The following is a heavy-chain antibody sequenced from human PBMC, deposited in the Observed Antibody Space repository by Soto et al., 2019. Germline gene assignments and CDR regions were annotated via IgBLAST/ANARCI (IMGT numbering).Heavy chain of an antibody. D-gene: IGHD2-8*02. CDR2: ISYDGSNK. Sequence: PGGSLRLSCAASGFTFSSYGMHWVRQAPGKGLEWVAVISYDGSNKYYADSVKGRFTISRDNSKNTLYLQMNSLRAEDTAVYYCAKGPRLVAYYYYYMDVWGKGTTVTVSS. V-gene: IGHV3-30*18. CDR1: GFTFSSYG. J-gene: IGHJ6*03. CDR3: AKGPRLVAYYYYYMDV.